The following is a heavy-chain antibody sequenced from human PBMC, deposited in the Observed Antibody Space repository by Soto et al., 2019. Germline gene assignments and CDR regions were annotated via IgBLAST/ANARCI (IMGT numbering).Heavy chain of an antibody. CDR1: GYTFTSYG. V-gene: IGHV1-18*01. Sequence: GGSVKVSCKASGYTFTSYGISWVRQAPGQGLEWMGWISAYNGNTNYAQKLQGRVTMTTDTSTSTAYMELRSLRSDDTAVYYCARDFGFGELLEDVVDYWGQGTLVTVSS. CDR2: ISAYNGNT. CDR3: ARDFGFGELLEDVVDY. J-gene: IGHJ4*02. D-gene: IGHD3-10*01.